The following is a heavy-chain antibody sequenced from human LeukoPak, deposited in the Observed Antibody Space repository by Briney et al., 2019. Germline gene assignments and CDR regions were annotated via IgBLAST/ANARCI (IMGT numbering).Heavy chain of an antibody. CDR2: INHSGDT. V-gene: IGHV4-34*01. J-gene: IGHJ4*02. Sequence: SETLSLTCGVYGGSFSDSYWGWIRQPPGKGLEWIGEINHSGDTNYHPSLESRVTISVASSKNKVSLKLSSVTAADTAVYYCTKAFGNVRGETWGQGTLVTASS. CDR1: GGSFSDSY. CDR3: TKAFGNVRGET. D-gene: IGHD3-10*01.